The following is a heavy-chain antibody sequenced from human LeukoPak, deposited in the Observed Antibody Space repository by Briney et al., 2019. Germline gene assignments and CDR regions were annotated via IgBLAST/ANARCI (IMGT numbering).Heavy chain of an antibody. D-gene: IGHD6-13*01. J-gene: IGHJ4*02. CDR2: INWNGGST. Sequence: GGSLRLSCAASAFTFDDYGMGWVRHAPGKGLEWVSGINWNGGSTGYADSVKGRFTISRDNAKNSLYLQMNSLRAEDTALYYCARKIAAAGEDYFDYWGQGTLVTVSS. CDR3: ARKIAAAGEDYFDY. CDR1: AFTFDDYG. V-gene: IGHV3-20*04.